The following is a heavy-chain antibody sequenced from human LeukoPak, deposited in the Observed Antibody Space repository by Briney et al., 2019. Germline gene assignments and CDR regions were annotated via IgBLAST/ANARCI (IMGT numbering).Heavy chain of an antibody. V-gene: IGHV3-53*01. CDR1: GFTVSSNY. CDR3: ATRVSTSRSFDY. J-gene: IGHJ4*02. CDR2: IYSGGST. Sequence: GGSLRLSCAASGFTVSSNYMSWVRQAPGKGLKWVSVIYSGGSTYYADSVKGRFTISRDNSKNTLYLQMNSLRAEDTAVYYSATRVSTSRSFDYWGQGTLVTVSS.